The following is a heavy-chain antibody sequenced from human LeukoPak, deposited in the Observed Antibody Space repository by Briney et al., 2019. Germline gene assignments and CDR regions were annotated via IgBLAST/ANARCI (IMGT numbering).Heavy chain of an antibody. CDR3: IRNTSYALGTHNFDY. CDR2: IFHAGST. CDR1: GASISTHLW. D-gene: IGHD3-10*01. V-gene: IGHV4-4*02. J-gene: IGHJ4*01. Sequence: SETLSLTCAVSGASISTHLWWGWVRQPPGKGLEWVGEIFHAGSTNYNPSLKSRVTISLDNSRNHFSLDLRSVTAADTPIYYCIRNTSYALGTHNFDYWGHGILVTVSP.